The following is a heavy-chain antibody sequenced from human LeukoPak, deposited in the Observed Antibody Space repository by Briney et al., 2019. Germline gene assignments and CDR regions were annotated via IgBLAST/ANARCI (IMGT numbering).Heavy chain of an antibody. CDR1: GFTVSSNY. CDR3: AKGRALEVVAAFNY. Sequence: GGSLRPSCAASGFTVSSNYMSWVRQAPGKGLEWVSVIYSGGSTYYADSVKGRFTISRDNSKNTLYLQMNSLRADDTAIYYCAKGRALEVVAAFNYWGQGTVVTASS. J-gene: IGHJ4*02. CDR2: IYSGGST. D-gene: IGHD2-15*01. V-gene: IGHV3-66*01.